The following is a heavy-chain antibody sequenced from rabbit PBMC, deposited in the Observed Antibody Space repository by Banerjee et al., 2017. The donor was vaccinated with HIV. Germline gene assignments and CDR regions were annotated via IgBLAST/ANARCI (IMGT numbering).Heavy chain of an antibody. CDR3: ARDRYAGSSYNL. CDR2: IYADSGST. J-gene: IGHJ4*01. Sequence: QEQLEESGGDLVKPEGSLTLTRTASGFTVSGSFWICWVRQAPGKGLEWIGCIYADSGSTYYATWAKGRFTLSKTSSTTVTLQMTSLTAADTATYFCARDRYAGSSYNLWGPGTLVTVS. V-gene: IGHV1S45*01. CDR1: GFTVSGSFW. D-gene: IGHD8-1*01.